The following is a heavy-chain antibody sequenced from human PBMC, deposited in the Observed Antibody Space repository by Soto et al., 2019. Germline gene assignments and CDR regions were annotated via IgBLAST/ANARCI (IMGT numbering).Heavy chain of an antibody. V-gene: IGHV1-8*01. CDR1: GYTFTSYD. Sequence: ETSAKVSCKASGYTFTSYDITWVLQATGQGLEWMGWMNPNSGNTGYAQKFQGRVTMTRNTSISTAYMELSSLRSEDTAVYYCARGVSGYSYGSYYYYMDVWGKGTTVTVSS. CDR3: ARGVSGYSYGSYYYYMDV. J-gene: IGHJ6*03. D-gene: IGHD5-18*01. CDR2: MNPNSGNT.